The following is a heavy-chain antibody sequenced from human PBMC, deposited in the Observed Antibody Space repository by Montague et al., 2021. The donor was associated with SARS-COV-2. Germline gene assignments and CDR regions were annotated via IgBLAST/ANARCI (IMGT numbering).Heavy chain of an antibody. Sequence: SLRLSCAASGFTFSSYAMHWVRQAPGKGLEWVAVISYDGSNKYYADSVKGRFTISRDNSKNTLYLQMNSLRAEDTAVYYCARVIVVGYYGMDVWGLGTTVTVSS. D-gene: IGHD3-22*01. CDR1: GFTFSSYA. J-gene: IGHJ6*02. CDR3: ARVIVVGYYGMDV. V-gene: IGHV3-30-3*01. CDR2: ISYDGSNK.